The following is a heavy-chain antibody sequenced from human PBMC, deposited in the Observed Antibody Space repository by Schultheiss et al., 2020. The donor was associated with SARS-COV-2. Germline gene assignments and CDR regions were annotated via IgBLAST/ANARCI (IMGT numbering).Heavy chain of an antibody. Sequence: ASVKVSCKASGYTFTSYGISWVRQAPGQGLEWMGWISAYNGNTNYAQKLQGRVTMTTDTSTSTAYMELRSLRSDDTAVYYCATRSSGWYEPYFDYWGQGTLVTVSS. V-gene: IGHV1-18*01. CDR3: ATRSSGWYEPYFDY. CDR2: ISAYNGNT. D-gene: IGHD6-19*01. CDR1: GYTFTSYG. J-gene: IGHJ4*02.